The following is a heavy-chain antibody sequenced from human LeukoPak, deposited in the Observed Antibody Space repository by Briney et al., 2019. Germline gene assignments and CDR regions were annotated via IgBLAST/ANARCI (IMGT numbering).Heavy chain of an antibody. D-gene: IGHD1-26*01. J-gene: IGHJ4*02. V-gene: IGHV3-7*01. CDR3: ARDVVGSLDY. CDR1: VVTFIIDR. CDR2: IKGDESAR. Sequence: GGSLRLSCAASVVTFIIDRMASGRQAPGKGLEWVANIKGDESARHQADSVKGRFTISRDNTRNSLYLQTDTPRGDDTAVYYCARDVVGSLDYWGQGTLVTVSS.